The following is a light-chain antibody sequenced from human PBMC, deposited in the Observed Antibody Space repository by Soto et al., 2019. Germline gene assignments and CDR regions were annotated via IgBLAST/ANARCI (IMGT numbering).Light chain of an antibody. CDR3: CSYGGRTTYV. CDR2: EVS. Sequence: QSVLTQPASVSGSPGQSITISCTGTSSDVGSYNLVSWYQHHPGKAPKVIIYEVSKRPSGASHRFSASRSGNTASLTISGLQADDEADYYCCSYGGRTTYVFGTGTKVTVL. J-gene: IGLJ1*01. CDR1: SSDVGSYNL. V-gene: IGLV2-23*02.